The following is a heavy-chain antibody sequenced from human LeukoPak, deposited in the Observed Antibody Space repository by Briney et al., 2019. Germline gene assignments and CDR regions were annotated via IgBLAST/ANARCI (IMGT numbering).Heavy chain of an antibody. CDR3: TTSYGPTYYYYMDV. D-gene: IGHD5-18*01. J-gene: IGHJ6*03. CDR2: IKTKSDGGTT. V-gene: IGHV3-15*01. CDR1: GFTFRNAW. Sequence: GGSLRLSCAASGFTFRNAWMSWVRQAPGKGLEWVGRIKTKSDGGTTDSAAPVKGRFTISRDDSENTLYLQMNSLKIEDTAVYYCTTSYGPTYYYYMDVWGKGTTVTVS.